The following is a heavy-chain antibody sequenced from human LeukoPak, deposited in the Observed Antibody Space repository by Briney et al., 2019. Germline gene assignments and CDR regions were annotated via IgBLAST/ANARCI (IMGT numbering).Heavy chain of an antibody. J-gene: IGHJ3*02. CDR2: IYYSGST. CDR3: ARELLGYCSGGSCTDDAFDI. Sequence: SETLSLTCTVSGGSISSGGYYWSWIRQHPGKGLEWIGYIYYSGSTYYNPSLKSRVTISVDTSKNQFSLKLSSVTAADTAVYYCARELLGYCSGGSCTDDAFDIWGQGTMVTVSS. CDR1: GGSISSGGYY. D-gene: IGHD2-15*01. V-gene: IGHV4-31*03.